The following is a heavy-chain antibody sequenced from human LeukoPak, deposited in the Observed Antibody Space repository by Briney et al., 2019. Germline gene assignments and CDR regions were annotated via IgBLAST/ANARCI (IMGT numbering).Heavy chain of an antibody. CDR1: GYTFTSYD. D-gene: IGHD6-25*01. J-gene: IGHJ4*02. Sequence: ASVKVSCKASGYTFTSYDINWVRQATGQGLEWMGWMNPNSGVTHYPQKFQGRVTMTRDTSIRTAYMELSSLRSEDTAVYYCATTRRSGYVIFDFWGQGTLVTVSS. CDR3: ATTRRSGYVIFDF. CDR2: MNPNSGVT. V-gene: IGHV1-8*02.